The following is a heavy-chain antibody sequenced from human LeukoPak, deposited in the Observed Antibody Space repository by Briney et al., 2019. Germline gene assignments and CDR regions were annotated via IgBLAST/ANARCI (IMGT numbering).Heavy chain of an antibody. D-gene: IGHD1-1*01. V-gene: IGHV5-51*01. J-gene: IGHJ4*02. CDR3: ARSTTGTTFLFDY. CDR1: GSSFTSYW. Sequence: RGASLKISCKGSGSSFTSYWIGWVRPLPGKGLEWMGIIYPGDSDTRYSPSFQGQVTISADKSISTAYLQWSSLKASDTAMYYCARSTTGTTFLFDYWGQGTLVTVSS. CDR2: IYPGDSDT.